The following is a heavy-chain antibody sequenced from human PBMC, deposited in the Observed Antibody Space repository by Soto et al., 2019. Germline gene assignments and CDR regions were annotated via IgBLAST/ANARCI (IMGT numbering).Heavy chain of an antibody. CDR3: AKSQEIGTHFFDS. CDR1: GLTFSGFD. CDR2: IGTAGDT. Sequence: GGSLRLSCEASGLTFSGFDMHWVRQPTGKGLEWVSSIGTAGDTYYAVSVKGRFTISRDNAKNSLSLQMNSLRAGDMAVYFCAKSQEIGTHFFDSWGQGTQVTVPQ. J-gene: IGHJ4*02. V-gene: IGHV3-13*01. D-gene: IGHD6-13*01.